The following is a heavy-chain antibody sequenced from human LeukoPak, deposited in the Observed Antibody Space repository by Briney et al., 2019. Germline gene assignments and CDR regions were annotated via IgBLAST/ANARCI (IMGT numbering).Heavy chain of an antibody. V-gene: IGHV3-23*01. CDR3: AKTPRGYTYLPDY. Sequence: QPGGSLRLSCAASGFTFSSYAMSWVRQTPGKGLEWVSGISGSGGNTFYADSVKGRFTISRDNSKNTLYLQMNSLRAEDTAVYYCAKTPRGYTYLPDYWGQGTLVTVSS. CDR2: ISGSGGNT. CDR1: GFTFSSYA. D-gene: IGHD5-18*01. J-gene: IGHJ4*02.